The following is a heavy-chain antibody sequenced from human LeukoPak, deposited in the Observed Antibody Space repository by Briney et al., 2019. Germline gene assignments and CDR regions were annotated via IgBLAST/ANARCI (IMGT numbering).Heavy chain of an antibody. CDR3: ARDEGSTFSY. J-gene: IGHJ4*02. D-gene: IGHD2-2*01. CDR1: GGSISSSSYY. Sequence: SETLSLTCTVSGGSISSSSYYWGWIRQPPGKGLEWIGSIYYSGSTYYNPSLKSRVTISVDTSKNQFSLKLSSVTAADTAVYYRARDEGSTFSYWGQGTLVTVSS. CDR2: IYYSGST. V-gene: IGHV4-39*07.